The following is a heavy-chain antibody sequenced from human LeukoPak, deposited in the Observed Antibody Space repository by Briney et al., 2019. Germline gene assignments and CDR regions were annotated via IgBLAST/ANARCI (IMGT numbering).Heavy chain of an antibody. CDR3: AREIRYFDWLSSQYYFDY. V-gene: IGHV3-23*01. D-gene: IGHD3-9*01. J-gene: IGHJ4*02. CDR2: ISGSGSGGST. CDR1: GFTFSSSA. Sequence: AGGSLRLSCAASGFTFSSSAMSWVREAPGKGLEWVSNISGSGSGGSTYYADSVKGRFTISRDNSKNTLYLQMNSLRAEDTAVYYCAREIRYFDWLSSQYYFDYWGQGTLVTVSS.